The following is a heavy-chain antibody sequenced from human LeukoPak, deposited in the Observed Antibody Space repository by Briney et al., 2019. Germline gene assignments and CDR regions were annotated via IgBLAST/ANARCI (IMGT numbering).Heavy chain of an antibody. D-gene: IGHD2-15*01. V-gene: IGHV3-23*01. CDR1: GFTFSSYA. J-gene: IGHJ4*02. Sequence: GGSLRLSCAASGFTFSSYAMSWVRQAPGKGLEWVSAISGSGGSTYYADSVKGRFTISRDNSQHTLYMQMNSLRAEDTAVYYCAKRGRRIYYFDYWGQGTLVTVSS. CDR3: AKRGRRIYYFDY. CDR2: ISGSGGST.